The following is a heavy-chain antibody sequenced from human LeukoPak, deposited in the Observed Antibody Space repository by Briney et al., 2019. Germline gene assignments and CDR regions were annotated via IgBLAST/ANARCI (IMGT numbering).Heavy chain of an antibody. CDR2: MNPNSGNT. V-gene: IGHV1-8*01. CDR1: GYTFTSYD. CDR3: ARDARITMALVGYFDL. D-gene: IGHD3-10*01. Sequence: ASVKVSCKASGYTFTSYDINWVRQATGQGLEWMGWMNPNSGNTGYAQKFQGRVTMTRNTSISTAYMELSSLRSEDTAVYYCARDARITMALVGYFDLWGRGTLVTVSS. J-gene: IGHJ2*01.